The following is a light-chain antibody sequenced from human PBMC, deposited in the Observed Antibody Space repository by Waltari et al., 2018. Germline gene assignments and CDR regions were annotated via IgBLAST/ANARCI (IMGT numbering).Light chain of an antibody. CDR1: QSVKSNE. CDR2: DTS. CDR3: QQYGTPLT. V-gene: IGKV3-20*01. Sequence: EIVLTQSPGTLSLSPGDRATLSCRASQSVKSNELAWYQQKPGQAPRLLIYDTSTRATGIPDRCSGSGSGTDFILTISRLEAEDFVLYYCQQYGTPLTFGGGTKVEIK. J-gene: IGKJ4*01.